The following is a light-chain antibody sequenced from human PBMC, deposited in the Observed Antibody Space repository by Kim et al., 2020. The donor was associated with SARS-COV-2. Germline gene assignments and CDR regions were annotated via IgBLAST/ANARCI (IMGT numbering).Light chain of an antibody. CDR3: SSYTSGSTWV. CDR2: DVS. J-gene: IGLJ3*02. Sequence: GPAITVSCTGTCRYVGGYTFVSWYQQHPGKAPKLMIYDVSKRPSGVSNRFSGSKSGNTASLTISGLQAEDEADYYCSSYTSGSTWVFGGGTQLTVL. CDR1: CRYVGGYTF. V-gene: IGLV2-14*04.